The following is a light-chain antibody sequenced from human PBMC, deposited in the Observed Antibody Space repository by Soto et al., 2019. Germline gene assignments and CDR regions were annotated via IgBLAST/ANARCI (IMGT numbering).Light chain of an antibody. J-gene: IGLJ2*01. V-gene: IGLV1-44*01. Sequence: QSVLTQPPSASETPGQRVSISCSGGSSNIEINSVSWYQQLPQTAPRLLIYNNHQRPSGVPDRFSASKSGTSASLAISGLQSEDEADYYCAVWDDSLNGPIFGGGTKLTVL. CDR2: NNH. CDR1: SSNIEINS. CDR3: AVWDDSLNGPI.